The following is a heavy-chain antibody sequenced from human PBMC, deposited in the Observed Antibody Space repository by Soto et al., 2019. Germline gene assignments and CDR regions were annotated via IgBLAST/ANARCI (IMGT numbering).Heavy chain of an antibody. J-gene: IGHJ4*02. CDR3: AVLLDSAMVGLNTVDY. CDR1: GYSFTSYC. CDR2: IDPTDSYT. Sequence: PGECLKISCKGSGYSFTSYCISWVRQMPGKGLEWMGRIDPTDSYTNSTPSFQGHVTISADKSISTAYLQWSSLKASDTAMYYCAVLLDSAMVGLNTVDYWGQGPLVTVSA. D-gene: IGHD5-18*01. V-gene: IGHV5-10-1*01.